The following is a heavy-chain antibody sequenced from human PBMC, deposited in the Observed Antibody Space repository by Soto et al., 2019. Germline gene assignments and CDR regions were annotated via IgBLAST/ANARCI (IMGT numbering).Heavy chain of an antibody. D-gene: IGHD1-26*01. V-gene: IGHV1-46*01. CDR3: ARASGSSYWFDP. CDR1: GYTFTSYC. CDR2: INPSGGST. J-gene: IGHJ5*02. Sequence: ASVKVSCKASGYTFTSYCMHWVRQAPGQGLEWMGIINPSGGSTSYAQKFQGRVTMTRDTSTSTVYMELSSLRSDDTAVYYCARASGSSYWFDPWGQGTLVTVSS.